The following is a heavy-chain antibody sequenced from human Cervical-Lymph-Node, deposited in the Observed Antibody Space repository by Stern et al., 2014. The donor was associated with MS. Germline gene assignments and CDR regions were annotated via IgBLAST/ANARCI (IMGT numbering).Heavy chain of an antibody. V-gene: IGHV4-30-4*01. CDR3: ARDRTYYSFDY. D-gene: IGHD3-22*01. CDR2: IYYNGNT. Sequence: VQLVETGPGLVKPSQTLSLTCTVSGGSITSDDSYWTWIRQPPGKGLEWIGNIYYNGNTYYNPSLKSRLIISVDTSKNQFSLKLISVTAADTAVYYCARDRTYYSFDYWGQGTLVTVSS. J-gene: IGHJ4*02. CDR1: GGSITSDDSY.